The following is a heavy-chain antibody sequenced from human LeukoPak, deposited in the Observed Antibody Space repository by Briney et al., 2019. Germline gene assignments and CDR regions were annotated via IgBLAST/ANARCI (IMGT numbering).Heavy chain of an antibody. CDR2: TSYDGSNK. D-gene: IGHD3-3*01. CDR1: GFSFSSYA. J-gene: IGHJ4*01. V-gene: IGHV3-30-3*01. CDR3: ARFFDFWSGYDY. Sequence: PGGSLRLSCAVSGFSFSSYAIHWVRQAPGKGLEWVALTSYDGSNKYYADSVKGRFTISRDNPKNTLFLQMNSLRAEDTAVYYCARFFDFWSGYDYWGQGTLVTVSS.